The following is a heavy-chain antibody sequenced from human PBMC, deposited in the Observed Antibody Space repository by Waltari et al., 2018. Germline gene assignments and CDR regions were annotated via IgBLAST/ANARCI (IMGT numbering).Heavy chain of an antibody. Sequence: QLQLQESGPGLVKPSETLSLTCTVSGGSISTIGYYWAWVRQPPGKGLEWIGTIYHSGTTYYNPSLESRFTISVDTSRNQFSLKLRSVTAADTAVYYCARHGGYFSNFDYWGQGTLVTVSS. CDR2: IYHSGTT. J-gene: IGHJ4*02. D-gene: IGHD2-21*01. V-gene: IGHV4-39*01. CDR1: GGSISTIGYY. CDR3: ARHGGYFSNFDY.